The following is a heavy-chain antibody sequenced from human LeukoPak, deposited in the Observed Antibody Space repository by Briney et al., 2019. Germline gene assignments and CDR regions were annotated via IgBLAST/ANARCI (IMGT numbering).Heavy chain of an antibody. CDR1: GGSISSYY. J-gene: IGHJ6*02. CDR3: ARHWVSLPYYDFWSGYARDPYGMDV. CDR2: IYYSGST. D-gene: IGHD3-3*01. Sequence: SETLSLTCTVSGGSISSYYWSWIRQPPGKGREWIGYIYYSGSTNYNPSLKSRVPISVDTSKHQFSLKLSSVTAEDTAVYYCARHWVSLPYYDFWSGYARDPYGMDVWGQGTTVTVSS. V-gene: IGHV4-59*08.